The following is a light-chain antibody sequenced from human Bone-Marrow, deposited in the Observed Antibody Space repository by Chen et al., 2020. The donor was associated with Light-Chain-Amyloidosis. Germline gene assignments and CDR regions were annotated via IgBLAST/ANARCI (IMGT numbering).Light chain of an antibody. V-gene: IGLV3-21*02. CDR3: QVWDRSSDRPV. J-gene: IGLJ3*02. CDR1: NIGSTS. CDR2: DDS. Sequence: SYVLTQPSSVSVAPGQTATIACGGNNIGSTSVHWYQQTPGQAPLLVVYDDSDRHSGIPERLSGSNSGNTATLTISRVEAGDEADYYGQVWDRSSDRPVFGGGTKLTVL.